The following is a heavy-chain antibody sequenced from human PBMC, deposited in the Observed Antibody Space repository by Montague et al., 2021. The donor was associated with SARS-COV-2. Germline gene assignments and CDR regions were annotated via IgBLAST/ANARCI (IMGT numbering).Heavy chain of an antibody. CDR2: VHYNGRT. V-gene: IGHV4-39*01. Sequence: SETLSLTCTVSGDSISSSSYNWGWIRRPPGKGLEWIGSVHYNGRTYYNPSLKGRVTIYVDTSKNQISLRLSSVTAADTAVYYSTRHVHMTWPEPSPGFDYWGQGTLVTVSS. D-gene: IGHD1-1*01. CDR1: GDSISSSSYN. J-gene: IGHJ4*02. CDR3: TRHVHMTWPEPSPGFDY.